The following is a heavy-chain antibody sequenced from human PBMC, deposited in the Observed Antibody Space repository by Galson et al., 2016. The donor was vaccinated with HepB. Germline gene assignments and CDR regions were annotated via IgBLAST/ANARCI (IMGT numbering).Heavy chain of an antibody. Sequence: SETLSLTCVVSNASIDSDSWWSWFRQPPGKGLEWIGEIYHNGIINYNPSLKSRLSVAVDKPNSELSMTLTSATVADTAIYYCARQLGRSGGGESADSWGQGTPVIVSS. V-gene: IGHV4-4*02. CDR2: IYHNGII. D-gene: IGHD3-16*01. CDR3: ARQLGRSGGGESADS. CDR1: NASIDSDSW. J-gene: IGHJ5*01.